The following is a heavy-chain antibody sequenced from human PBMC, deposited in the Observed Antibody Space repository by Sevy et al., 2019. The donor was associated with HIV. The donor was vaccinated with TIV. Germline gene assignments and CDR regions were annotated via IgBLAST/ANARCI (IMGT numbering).Heavy chain of an antibody. D-gene: IGHD3-22*01. J-gene: IGHJ4*02. Sequence: GGYLRLSWAASGFTFSNYAMSWVRQAPGKGLGWVSAISGSGGSTNHADSGKVPFTISRDNSKNTLYLQMNRLRAEDTAVYYCAKAYYYDSSGYYFSDYWGQGTVVTVSS. CDR3: AKAYYYDSSGYYFSDY. CDR2: ISGSGGST. V-gene: IGHV3-23*01. CDR1: GFTFSNYA.